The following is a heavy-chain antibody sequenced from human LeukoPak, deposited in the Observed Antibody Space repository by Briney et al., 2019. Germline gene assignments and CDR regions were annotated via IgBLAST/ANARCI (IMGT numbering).Heavy chain of an antibody. CDR1: GFIFSNAW. D-gene: IGHD6-19*01. CDR2: SESKVAGGTP. CDR3: TTHRDYSSGFNFDY. J-gene: IGHJ4*02. Sequence: GGSLRLSCATSGFIFSNAWMSWVRQAPGKGLEWVGHSESKVAGGTPDYAAPVKGRFIISRDDSTSTLYLQMNSLKTEDAAVYYCTTHRDYSSGFNFDYWGQGALVTVSS. V-gene: IGHV3-15*04.